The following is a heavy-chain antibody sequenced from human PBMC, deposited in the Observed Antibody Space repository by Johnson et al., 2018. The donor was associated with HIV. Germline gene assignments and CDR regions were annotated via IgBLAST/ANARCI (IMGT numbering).Heavy chain of an antibody. J-gene: IGHJ3*02. D-gene: IGHD3-22*01. CDR2: ISYDGSNK. CDR1: GFTFSNHG. V-gene: IGHV3-30*18. Sequence: QVQLVESGGDVVQPGRSQRLSCAASGFTFSNHGMHWVRQAPGKGLEWVAVISYDGSNKYYADSVKGRFTISRDNSKNTLYLQMNSLRAEDTAVYYCAKDPSPWLLGNDAFDIWGQGTMVTVSS. CDR3: AKDPSPWLLGNDAFDI.